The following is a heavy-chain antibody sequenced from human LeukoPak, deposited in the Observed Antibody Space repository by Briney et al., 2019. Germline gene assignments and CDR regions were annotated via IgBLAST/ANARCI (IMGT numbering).Heavy chain of an antibody. CDR3: ATYPPHNGMVGFDP. J-gene: IGHJ5*02. Sequence: GASVKVSCKASGYTFTSYYMHWVRQAPGKGLEWMGGFDPEDGETIYAQKFQGRVTMTEDTSTDTAYMELSSLRSEDTAVYCCATYPPHNGMVGFDPWGQGTLVTVSS. CDR2: FDPEDGET. V-gene: IGHV1-24*01. CDR1: GYTFTSYY. D-gene: IGHD2-15*01.